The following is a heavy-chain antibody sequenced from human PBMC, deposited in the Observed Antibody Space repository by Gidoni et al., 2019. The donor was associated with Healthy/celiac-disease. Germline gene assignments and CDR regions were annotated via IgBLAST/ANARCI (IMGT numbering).Heavy chain of an antibody. CDR2: ISSSSSYI. CDR1: GFTFSRYS. CDR3: ARESERFLEWLSDYYYYGMDV. Sequence: EVQLVESGGGLVKPGGSLRLSCAASGFTFSRYSMNWVRQAPGKGLEWVSSISSSSSYIYYADSVKGRFTISRDNAKNSLYLQMNSLRAEDTAVYYCARESERFLEWLSDYYYYGMDVWGQGTTVTVSS. V-gene: IGHV3-21*01. J-gene: IGHJ6*02. D-gene: IGHD3-3*01.